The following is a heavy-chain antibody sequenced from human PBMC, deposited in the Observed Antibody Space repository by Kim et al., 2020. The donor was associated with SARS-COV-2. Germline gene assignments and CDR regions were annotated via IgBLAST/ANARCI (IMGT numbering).Heavy chain of an antibody. V-gene: IGHV4-59*13. D-gene: IGHD1-26*01. Sequence: SETLSLTCTVSGGSISSYYWSWIRQPPGKGLEWIGYIYYSGSTNYKPSLKSRVTISVDTSKNQFSLKLSSVTAADTAVYYCARWISIVGATRGNWFDPWGQGTLVTVSS. J-gene: IGHJ5*01. CDR2: IYYSGST. CDR3: ARWISIVGATRGNWFDP. CDR1: GGSISSYY.